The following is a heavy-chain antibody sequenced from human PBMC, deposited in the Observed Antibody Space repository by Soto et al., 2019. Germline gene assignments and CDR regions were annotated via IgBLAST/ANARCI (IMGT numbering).Heavy chain of an antibody. Sequence: PGGSLRLSCAASGFTFSSYGMHWVRQAPGKGLEWVAVIWYDGSNKYYADSVKGRFTISRDNSKNTLYRQMNSLRAEDTAVYYCARAFIAAAGARFKNYYYGMDVWGQGTTVTVSS. J-gene: IGHJ6*02. CDR1: GFTFSSYG. D-gene: IGHD6-13*01. CDR2: IWYDGSNK. V-gene: IGHV3-33*01. CDR3: ARAFIAAAGARFKNYYYGMDV.